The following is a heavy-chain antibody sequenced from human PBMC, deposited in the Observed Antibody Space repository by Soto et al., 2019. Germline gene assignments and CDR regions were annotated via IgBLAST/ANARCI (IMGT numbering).Heavy chain of an antibody. CDR3: ARFSGFLPDH. D-gene: IGHD5-12*01. CDR2: IWYDGSNK. CDR1: GFTFSSYG. Sequence: GGSLRLSCAASGFTFSSYGMHWVRQAPGKGLEWVAVIWYDGSNKYYEDSVKGRFTISRDNFKNTLYLQMNSLRAEDTAVYYCARFSGFLPDHWGQGTLVTVSS. J-gene: IGHJ5*02. V-gene: IGHV3-33*01.